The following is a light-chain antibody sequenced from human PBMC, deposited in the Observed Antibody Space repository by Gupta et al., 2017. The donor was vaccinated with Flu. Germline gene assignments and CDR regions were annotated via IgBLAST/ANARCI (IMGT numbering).Light chain of an antibody. CDR3: HQYNSYSWT. CDR1: QSISSW. CDR2: KAS. Sequence: PSTLSASVGDRVTITCRASQSISSWLAWYLQKPGKAPELLIYKASILQNGVPSRFSGRGSGTEFTLTISSLQPDDFATYYCHQYNSYSWTFGQGTKVEIK. J-gene: IGKJ1*01. V-gene: IGKV1-5*03.